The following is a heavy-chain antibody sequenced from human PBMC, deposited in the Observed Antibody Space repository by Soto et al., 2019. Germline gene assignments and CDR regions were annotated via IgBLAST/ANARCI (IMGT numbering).Heavy chain of an antibody. V-gene: IGHV3-23*01. CDR2: ISGSGGST. D-gene: IGHD2-2*01. CDR3: AKDGGRYCISTSCYGLDP. Sequence: PGGSLRLSCAASGFTFSSYAMSWVRQAPGKGLELVSAISGSGGSTYYADSVKGRFTISRDNSKNTLYLQMNSLRAEDTAVYYCAKDGGRYCISTSCYGLDPWGQGTLVTVSS. CDR1: GFTFSSYA. J-gene: IGHJ5*02.